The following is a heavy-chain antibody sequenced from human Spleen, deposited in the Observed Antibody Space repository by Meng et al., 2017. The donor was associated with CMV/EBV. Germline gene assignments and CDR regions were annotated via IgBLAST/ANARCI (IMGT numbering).Heavy chain of an antibody. CDR1: GNSFSNYW. J-gene: IGHJ6*02. CDR3: ARRPSSSPTYGMDV. CDR2: IYPADSDT. Sequence: GESLKISCKGSGNSFSNYWIAWVRQMPGKGLEWMGIIYPADSDTRYSPSFQGQVTMSADKSITTAYLQWSSLKASDTAMYYCARRPSSSPTYGMDVWGQGTTVTVSS. D-gene: IGHD6-13*01. V-gene: IGHV5-51*01.